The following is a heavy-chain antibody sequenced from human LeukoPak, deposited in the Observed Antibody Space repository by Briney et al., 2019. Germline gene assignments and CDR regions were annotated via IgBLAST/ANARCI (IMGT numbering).Heavy chain of an antibody. D-gene: IGHD5-18*01. CDR2: ISAYNGNT. CDR3: ARVDTGLGPDY. CDR1: GYTFTSYG. Sequence: ASVKVSCKASGYTFTSYGISWVRQAPGQGLEWMGWISAYNGNTNYAQKLQGRVTMTRDTSTSTDYMELSSLTSEDTAVYYCARVDTGLGPDYWGQGTLVTVSS. V-gene: IGHV1-18*01. J-gene: IGHJ4*02.